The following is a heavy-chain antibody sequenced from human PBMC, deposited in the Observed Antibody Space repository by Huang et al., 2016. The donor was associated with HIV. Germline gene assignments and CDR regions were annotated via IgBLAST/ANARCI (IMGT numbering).Heavy chain of an antibody. Sequence: QVQLVQSGSELRKPGASVKVSCQASGYTFTRYAMNWVRQAPGQGLEWMGRINTHTGNPTYAPAVTGRFVLAWDTSVSTAYLEISSLEAEDTAVYYCARDYYESRGYDIHAVVDYWGQGTLVTVSS. J-gene: IGHJ4*02. CDR2: INTHTGNP. V-gene: IGHV7-4-1*02. CDR1: GYTFTRYA. CDR3: ARDYYESRGYDIHAVVDY. D-gene: IGHD3-22*01.